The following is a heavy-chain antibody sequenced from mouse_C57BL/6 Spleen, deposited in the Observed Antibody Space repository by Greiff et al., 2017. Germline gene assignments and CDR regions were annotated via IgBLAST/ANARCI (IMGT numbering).Heavy chain of an antibody. CDR1: GYTFTDYY. D-gene: IGHD3-2*02. Sequence: VQLQQSGPELVKPGASVKISCKASGYTFTDYYMNWVKQSHGKSLEWIGDINPNNGGTSYNQKFKGKATLTVDKSSSTAYMELRSLTSEDSAVYYCARSSGYDAMDYWGQGTSVTVSS. CDR2: INPNNGGT. CDR3: ARSSGYDAMDY. J-gene: IGHJ4*01. V-gene: IGHV1-26*01.